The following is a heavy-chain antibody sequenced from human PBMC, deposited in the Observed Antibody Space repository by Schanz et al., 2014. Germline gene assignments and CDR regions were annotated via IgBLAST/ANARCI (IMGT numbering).Heavy chain of an antibody. V-gene: IGHV3-30*03. J-gene: IGHJ4*02. CDR3: ARGYTKTTSNSHFDS. CDR1: GFTFSGHN. CDR2: ISHDGSNK. Sequence: VQLVESGGGLVKPGGSLRLSCAASGFTFSGHNMNWVRQAPGKGLEWVAVISHDGSNKKYADSVKGRFTISRDSSRNTLYLQMNSLRAEDTAVYFCARGYTKTTSNSHFDSWGQGTLVTVSS. D-gene: IGHD6-6*01.